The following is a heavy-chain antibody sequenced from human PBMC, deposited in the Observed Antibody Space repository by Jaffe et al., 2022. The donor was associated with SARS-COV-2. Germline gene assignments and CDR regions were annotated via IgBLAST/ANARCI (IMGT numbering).Heavy chain of an antibody. Sequence: QVQLVESGGGVVQPGRSLRLSCAASGFTFSSYAMHWVRQAPGKGLEWVAVISYDGSNKYYADSVKGRFTISRDNSNNTLYLQMNSLRAEDTAVYYCAKEFSGWLPFDYWGQGTLVTVSS. J-gene: IGHJ4*02. CDR1: GFTFSSYA. CDR2: ISYDGSNK. V-gene: IGHV3-30*18. D-gene: IGHD6-19*01. CDR3: AKEFSGWLPFDY.